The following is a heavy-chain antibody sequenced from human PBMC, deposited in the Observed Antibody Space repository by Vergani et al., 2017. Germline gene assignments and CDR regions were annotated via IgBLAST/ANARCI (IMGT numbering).Heavy chain of an antibody. Sequence: QVQLVQSGAEVKKPGASVKVSCKASGYTFTSYYMHWVRQAPGQGLEWMGIINPSGGSKSYAQQFQGRLTMTRDTSKSTVYMDLSNLRSEDTAVYYCARPHGDILPPDPRRLDYWGQGTLVTVSS. CDR2: INPSGGSK. CDR3: ARPHGDILPPDPRRLDY. J-gene: IGHJ4*02. CDR1: GYTFTSYY. D-gene: IGHD4-17*01. V-gene: IGHV1-46*03.